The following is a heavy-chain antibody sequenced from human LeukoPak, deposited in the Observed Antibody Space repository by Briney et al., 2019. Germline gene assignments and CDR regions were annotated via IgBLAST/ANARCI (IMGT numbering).Heavy chain of an antibody. Sequence: GGSLRLSCAASGSTVSSNYMSWVRQAPGKGLEWVSSISSSSSYIYYADSVKGRFTISRDNAKSSLYLQMNSLKTEDTAVYYCTTDPSPVTFFDYWGQGTLVTVSS. J-gene: IGHJ4*02. D-gene: IGHD4-17*01. V-gene: IGHV3-21*03. CDR3: TTDPSPVTFFDY. CDR1: GSTVSSNY. CDR2: ISSSSSYI.